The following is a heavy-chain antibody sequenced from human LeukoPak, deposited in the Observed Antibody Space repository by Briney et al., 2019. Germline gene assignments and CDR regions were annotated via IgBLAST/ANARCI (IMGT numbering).Heavy chain of an antibody. Sequence: GGSLRLSCVGSGFMLSRFGLIGVRHAPGKGLEWVSGIHENGETKYFGDSVKGRFTNSRDNSKSTLYLQVNSLRVDDRAGYFCRRDPNGDYVGAFECWVQGTKVAVCS. CDR2: IHENGETK. J-gene: IGHJ3*01. CDR3: RRDPNGDYVGAFEC. CDR1: GFMLSRFG. D-gene: IGHD3-16*01. V-gene: IGHV3-23*01.